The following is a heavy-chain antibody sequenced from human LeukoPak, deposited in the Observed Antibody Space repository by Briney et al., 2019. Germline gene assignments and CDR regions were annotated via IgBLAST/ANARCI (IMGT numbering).Heavy chain of an antibody. Sequence: GGSLRLSCAASGFTFSSYAMSWVRQAPGKGLEWVSAISGSGGSTYYADSVKGRFTISRDNSKNTLYLQMNSLRAGDTAVYYCAKDWYYCDSSGSPLPDAFDIWGQGTMVTVSS. V-gene: IGHV3-23*01. CDR1: GFTFSSYA. CDR3: AKDWYYCDSSGSPLPDAFDI. D-gene: IGHD3-22*01. J-gene: IGHJ3*02. CDR2: ISGSGGST.